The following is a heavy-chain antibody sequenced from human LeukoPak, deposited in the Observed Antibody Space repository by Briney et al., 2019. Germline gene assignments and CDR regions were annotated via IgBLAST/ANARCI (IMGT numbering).Heavy chain of an antibody. D-gene: IGHD2-2*01. Sequence: GGSLILSCAASRFTFSSYAMSWVRQPPGRGREWVSAISGSGGSTYYADSVKGRFTISRDNSKNTLYLQMNSLRAEDTAVYYCAKNGIVVVPAYNWFDPWGQGTLVTVSS. V-gene: IGHV3-23*01. J-gene: IGHJ5*02. CDR1: RFTFSSYA. CDR3: AKNGIVVVPAYNWFDP. CDR2: ISGSGGST.